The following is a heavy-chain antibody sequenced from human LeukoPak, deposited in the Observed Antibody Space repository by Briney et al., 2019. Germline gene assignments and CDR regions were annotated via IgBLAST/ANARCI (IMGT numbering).Heavy chain of an antibody. D-gene: IGHD3-10*01. V-gene: IGHV4-61*02. CDR3: ARATFGVLLIDY. CDR1: GGSISSGSYY. Sequence: SETLSLTCTVSGGSISSGSYYWSWLRQPAGKGLEWIVRIYTSGSTNYNPSLKSRVAISVDTSKNQFSLKLSSVTAADTAVYYCARATFGVLLIDYWGQGTLVTVSS. CDR2: IYTSGST. J-gene: IGHJ4*02.